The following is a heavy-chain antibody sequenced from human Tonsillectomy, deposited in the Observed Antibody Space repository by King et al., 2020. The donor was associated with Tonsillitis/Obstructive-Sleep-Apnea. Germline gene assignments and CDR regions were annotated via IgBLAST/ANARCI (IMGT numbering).Heavy chain of an antibody. CDR3: ARHGISRGVFPDAFDI. J-gene: IGHJ3*02. V-gene: IGHV5-51*01. Sequence: QLVQSGAEVKKPGESLKISCLGSGYSFTTYWIAWVRQMPGKGLEWRGIIYPGDSDTRYSPSFQGQVTISADKSISTAYLQWSSLKASDTAMYFCARHGISRGVFPDAFDIWGQGTTVTVSS. CDR1: GYSFTTYW. D-gene: IGHD3-10*01. CDR2: IYPGDSDT.